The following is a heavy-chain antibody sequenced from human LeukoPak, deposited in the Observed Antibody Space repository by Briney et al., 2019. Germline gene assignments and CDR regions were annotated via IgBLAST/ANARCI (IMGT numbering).Heavy chain of an antibody. J-gene: IGHJ4*02. Sequence: GGSLRLSCAASGFTFSSYAMSWVRQAPGKGLEWVANIKQDGSEKNYVDSVKGRFTISRDNAKNSLYLQMNSLRAEDTAVYNCAREVSGSFDYWGQGALVTVSS. CDR1: GFTFSSYA. CDR2: IKQDGSEK. CDR3: AREVSGSFDY. D-gene: IGHD3-10*01. V-gene: IGHV3-7*03.